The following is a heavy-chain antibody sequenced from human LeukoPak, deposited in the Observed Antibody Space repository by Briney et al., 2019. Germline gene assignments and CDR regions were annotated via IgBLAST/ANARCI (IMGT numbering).Heavy chain of an antibody. J-gene: IGHJ6*03. D-gene: IGHD3-10*01. V-gene: IGHV4-4*02. CDR1: GGSISSSNW. CDR3: ARERVPNYYYGSGSPLIQSPYYYYMDV. Sequence: PSETLSLTCAVSGGSISSSNWWTWVRQPPGKGLEWIGEINHSGSTNYNPSLKSRVTMSVDTSKNQFSLKLSSVTAADTAVYYCARERVPNYYYGSGSPLIQSPYYYYMDVWGKGTTVTISS. CDR2: INHSGST.